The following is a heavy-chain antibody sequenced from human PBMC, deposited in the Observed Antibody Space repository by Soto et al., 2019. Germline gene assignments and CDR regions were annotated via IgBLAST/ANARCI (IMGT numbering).Heavy chain of an antibody. CDR1: GFSLSTSGVG. Sequence: QITLKESGPTLVKPTQTLTLTCTFSGFSLSTSGVGVGWLRQPPGNALEWLDIIYWDDDKRYIPTLTSRLTITKDTSKNQVVRTMTNMDPVDTAPYYCAHVLVVVANYGMDVWGQGTTVTVSS. V-gene: IGHV2-5*02. D-gene: IGHD3-22*01. J-gene: IGHJ6*02. CDR3: AHVLVVVANYGMDV. CDR2: IYWDDDK.